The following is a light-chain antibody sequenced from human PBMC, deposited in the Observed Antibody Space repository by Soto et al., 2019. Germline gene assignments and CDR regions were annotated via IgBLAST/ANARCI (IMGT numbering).Light chain of an antibody. J-gene: IGKJ1*01. CDR2: HAS. CDR1: QSISTW. V-gene: IGKV1-5*01. Sequence: DIQMTQSPSTLSASVGDRVTITCRASQSISTWLAWYQQKPGKAPTLLIYHASSLASGVPSRFSGSGSGTEFTLTISSLQPDDFATYHCQQYNSYPRTFGQGTKGEIK. CDR3: QQYNSYPRT.